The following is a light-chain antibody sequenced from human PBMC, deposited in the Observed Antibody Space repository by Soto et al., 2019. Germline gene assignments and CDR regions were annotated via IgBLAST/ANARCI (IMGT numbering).Light chain of an antibody. V-gene: IGKV3D-15*01. CDR1: QSVSDN. CDR2: GAS. Sequence: IVLTQSPATLSVSPWERVTLSCRASQSVSDNLAWYQQKPGQAPRLLIYGASIRATDIPARFSGSGSGTEFSLTISSLQSEDFAVYYCQQYNDWPLTFGGGTKVDIK. CDR3: QQYNDWPLT. J-gene: IGKJ4*01.